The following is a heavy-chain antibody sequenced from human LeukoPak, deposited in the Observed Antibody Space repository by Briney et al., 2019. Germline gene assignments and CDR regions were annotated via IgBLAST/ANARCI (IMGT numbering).Heavy chain of an antibody. Sequence: SETLSLTCTVSGGSISSGGYYRSWIRQNPGKGLEWIGYIYYSGSTYYNPSLKSRVTISVDTSKNQFSLKLSSVTAADTAVYYCASLRYGSGSYYSWGQGTLVTVSS. V-gene: IGHV4-31*03. J-gene: IGHJ4*02. CDR2: IYYSGST. CDR1: GGSISSGGYY. CDR3: ASLRYGSGSYYS. D-gene: IGHD3-10*01.